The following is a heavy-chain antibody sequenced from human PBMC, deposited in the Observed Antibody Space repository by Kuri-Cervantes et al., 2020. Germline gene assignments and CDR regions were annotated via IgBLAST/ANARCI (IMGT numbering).Heavy chain of an antibody. J-gene: IGHJ4*02. V-gene: IGHV4-59*01. CDR2: IYYSGST. Sequence: GSLRLSCSVSGGSISSNYWSWIRQPPGKGLEWIGYIYYSGSTNYNPSLKSRVTMSVDTSKNQFSLKLSSVTAADTAVYYCARDGDGPFDYWGQGTLVTVSS. CDR3: ARDGDGPFDY. CDR1: GGSISSNY. D-gene: IGHD5-24*01.